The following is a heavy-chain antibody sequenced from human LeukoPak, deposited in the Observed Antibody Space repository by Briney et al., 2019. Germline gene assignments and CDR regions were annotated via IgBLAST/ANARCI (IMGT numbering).Heavy chain of an antibody. D-gene: IGHD3-22*01. CDR3: ARDSSGYYSPFDY. Sequence: GGSLRLSCAASGFTFSNYEMNWVRQAPGKGLEWVSYIGSSGTNIYYADSVKGRLTISRDNARNSLYLQMNSLRAEGTAVYYCARDSSGYYSPFDYWGQGTLVTVSS. V-gene: IGHV3-48*03. CDR2: IGSSGTNI. J-gene: IGHJ4*02. CDR1: GFTFSNYE.